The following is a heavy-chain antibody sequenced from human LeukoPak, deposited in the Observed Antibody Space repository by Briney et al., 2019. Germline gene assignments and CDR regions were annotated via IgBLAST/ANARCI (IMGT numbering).Heavy chain of an antibody. CDR3: ASLYGSGSSSYYYYYYMDV. CDR1: GGSISSGDYY. D-gene: IGHD3-10*01. CDR2: IYTSGST. Sequence: SETLSLTCTVSGGSISSGDYYWSWIRQPPGKGLEWIGYIYTSGSTNYNPSLKSRVTISVDTSKNQFSLKLSSVTAADTAVYYCASLYGSGSSSYYYYYYMDVWGKGTTVTVSS. J-gene: IGHJ6*03. V-gene: IGHV4-61*08.